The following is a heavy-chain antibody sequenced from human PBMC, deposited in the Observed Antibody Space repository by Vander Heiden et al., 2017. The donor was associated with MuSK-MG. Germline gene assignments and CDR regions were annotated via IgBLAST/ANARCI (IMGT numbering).Heavy chain of an antibody. D-gene: IGHD3-3*01. CDR3: ARGLGDYDFWSGFDY. CDR1: GGSISNYY. CDR2: IYYTGST. Sequence: QVHLEESGPGLVKPSETLSLTCSVSGGSISNYYWSWIRQFPGKGLEWIGYIYYTGSTSDNPSLRSRLSMSVDRAKNQFSLKLASVTAADTAAYYCARGLGDYDFWSGFDYWGQGVPVTVS. J-gene: IGHJ4*02. V-gene: IGHV4-59*08.